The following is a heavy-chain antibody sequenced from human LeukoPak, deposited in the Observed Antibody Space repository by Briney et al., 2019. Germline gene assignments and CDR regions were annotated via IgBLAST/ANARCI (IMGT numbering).Heavy chain of an antibody. CDR1: GFTFSIYW. J-gene: IGHJ4*02. D-gene: IGHD3-10*01. CDR3: ARVPHYASGTYYKRFPLYFDY. CDR2: MKQDGSKK. V-gene: IGHV3-7*01. Sequence: GGSLRLSCAASGFTFSIYWMSWVRQAPGKGLEWVANMKQDGSKKYYVDSVKGRFTISRDNAKNSLYLQMNSLRAEDTAVYYCARVPHYASGTYYKRFPLYFDYWGQGTLVTVSS.